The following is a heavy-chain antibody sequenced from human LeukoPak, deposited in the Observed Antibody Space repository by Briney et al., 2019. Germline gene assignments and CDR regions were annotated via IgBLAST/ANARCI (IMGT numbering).Heavy chain of an antibody. CDR3: ARDAGYSGGWNN. Sequence: SETLSLTCTVSGGSISSYFWSWIRQPLGKGLEWIGNIYNSGTTNYNPSLKSRVTISVDTSKNQFSLKLSPVTAADTAVYYCARDAGYSGGWNNWGQGTLVTVSS. CDR2: IYNSGTT. CDR1: GGSISSYF. V-gene: IGHV4-4*08. J-gene: IGHJ4*02. D-gene: IGHD6-19*01.